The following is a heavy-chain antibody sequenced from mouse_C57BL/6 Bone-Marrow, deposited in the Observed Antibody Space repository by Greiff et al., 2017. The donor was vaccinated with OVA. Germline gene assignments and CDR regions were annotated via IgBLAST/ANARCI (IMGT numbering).Heavy chain of an antibody. CDR1: GFTFSDYG. CDR3: ARGPYYGSSPYAMDY. Sequence: EVTLVESGGGLVQPGGSLKLSCAASGFTFSDYGMAWVRQAPRKGPEWVAFISNLAYSIYYADTVTGRFTISRENAKNTLYLEMSSLRSEDTAMYYCARGPYYGSSPYAMDYWGQGTSVTVSS. J-gene: IGHJ4*01. V-gene: IGHV5-15*04. CDR2: ISNLAYSI. D-gene: IGHD1-1*01.